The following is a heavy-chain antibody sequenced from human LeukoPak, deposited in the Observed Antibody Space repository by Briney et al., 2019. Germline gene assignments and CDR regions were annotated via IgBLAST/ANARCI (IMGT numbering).Heavy chain of an antibody. CDR3: ATGLKNGLIDY. CDR2: IYSGETT. CDR1: EFSVSSNY. J-gene: IGHJ4*02. V-gene: IGHV3-53*01. Sequence: GGSLRLSCAASEFSVSSNYMSWVRHVPGKGLEWVSIIYSGETTRYGDSVKGRFTISRDTSKNTLYLQMNSLRAEDTAVYYCATGLKNGLIDYWGQGILVTVSS. D-gene: IGHD3/OR15-3a*01.